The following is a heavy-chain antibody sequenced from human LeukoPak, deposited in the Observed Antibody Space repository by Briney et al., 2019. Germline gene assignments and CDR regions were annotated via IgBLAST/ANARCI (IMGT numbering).Heavy chain of an antibody. D-gene: IGHD3-3*01. CDR1: GFTFSSYA. CDR2: ISVSGDST. V-gene: IGHV3-23*01. Sequence: GGSLRLSCAASGFTFSSYAMNWVRQVPGQGLEWVSGISVSGDSTYYADSVKGRFTISRDNAKNSLYLQMNSLRAEDTALYYCARGFLEWSFDYWGQGTLVTVSS. J-gene: IGHJ4*02. CDR3: ARGFLEWSFDY.